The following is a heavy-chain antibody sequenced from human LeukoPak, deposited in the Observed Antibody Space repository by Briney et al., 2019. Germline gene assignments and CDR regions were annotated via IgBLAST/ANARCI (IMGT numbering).Heavy chain of an antibody. D-gene: IGHD1-26*01. CDR1: GGSISSYY. CDR2: IYTSGST. CDR3: ASEATDDTYATDYYYYMDV. V-gene: IGHV4-4*07. Sequence: SETLSLTCTVSGGSISSYYWSWIRQPAGKGLEWIGRIYTSGSTNYNPSLKSRVTMSVDTSKNQFSQKLSSVTAADTAVYYCASEATDDTYATDYYYYMDVWGKGTTVTVSS. J-gene: IGHJ6*03.